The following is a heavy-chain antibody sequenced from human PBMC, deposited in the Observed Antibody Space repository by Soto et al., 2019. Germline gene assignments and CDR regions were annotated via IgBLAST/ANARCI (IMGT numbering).Heavy chain of an antibody. CDR2: INAGNGNT. CDR3: ARDRFSSNPSYYYKDV. D-gene: IGHD6-13*01. Sequence: ASVKVSCKASGYTFTSYAMHWVRQAHGQRLEWMGWINAGNGNTKYSQKFQGRVTITRDTSASTAYMELSSLRSEDTAVYYCARDRFSSNPSYYYKDVWGKGTTVTVSS. V-gene: IGHV1-3*01. J-gene: IGHJ6*03. CDR1: GYTFTSYA.